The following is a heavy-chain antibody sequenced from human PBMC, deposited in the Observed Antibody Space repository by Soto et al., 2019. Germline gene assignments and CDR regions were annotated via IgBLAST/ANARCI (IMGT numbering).Heavy chain of an antibody. V-gene: IGHV1-18*01. CDR1: GYTFTSYG. CDR2: INPYNGNT. J-gene: IGHJ4*02. D-gene: IGHD1-26*01. CDR3: ARDAAVGLFDY. Sequence: ASVKVSCNASGYTFTSYGISLVRQAPGQGLEWMGWINPYNGNTKYAQKLQGRVTMTTDTSTSTAYMELRSLRSDDTAVYYCARDAAVGLFDYWGQGTLVTVSS.